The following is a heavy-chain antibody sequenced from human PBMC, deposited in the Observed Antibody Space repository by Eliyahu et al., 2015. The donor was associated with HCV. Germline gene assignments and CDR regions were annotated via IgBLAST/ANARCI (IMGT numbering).Heavy chain of an antibody. Sequence: QVQLVESGGGVVQPGRSXRLXCAASGFTXSSYGMXWVRQAPGKGLEWVAVISYDXSNKYYADSVKGRFTISRDNSKNTLYLQMNSLRAEDTAVYYCAKDLGWLRDGNAFDIWGQGTMVTVSS. J-gene: IGHJ3*02. CDR2: ISYDXSNK. CDR1: GFTXSSYG. V-gene: IGHV3-30*18. CDR3: AKDLGWLRDGNAFDI. D-gene: IGHD5-12*01.